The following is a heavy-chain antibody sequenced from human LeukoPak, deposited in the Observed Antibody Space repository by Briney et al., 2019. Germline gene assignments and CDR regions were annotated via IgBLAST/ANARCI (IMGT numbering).Heavy chain of an antibody. V-gene: IGHV3-74*01. D-gene: IGHD6-13*01. Sequence: GGSLRLSCAPSGFPSSTYWMHGVRQPPGKGRVWVSRINGDGGSRNYADSVKGRSTISRDNAKNPLYLQMSSLRVEDTAVYYRASASSHRTEAGGDYWGQGTMVTVST. CDR1: GFPSSTYW. J-gene: IGHJ4*02. CDR2: INGDGGSR. CDR3: ASASSHRTEAGGDY.